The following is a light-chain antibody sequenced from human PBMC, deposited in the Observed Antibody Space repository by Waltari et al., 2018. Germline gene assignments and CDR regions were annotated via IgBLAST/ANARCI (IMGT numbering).Light chain of an antibody. CDR3: QQHDNLPLT. Sequence: DIQMTQSPSSLSASVGARVTMTCRASQSISSYLNWYQQKPGKAPKILIYAASNLETGVPSRFSGSGSGTDFTVTISSLQPEDIATYYCQQHDNLPLTFGPGTKVEIK. V-gene: IGKV1-33*01. CDR1: QSISSY. CDR2: AAS. J-gene: IGKJ3*01.